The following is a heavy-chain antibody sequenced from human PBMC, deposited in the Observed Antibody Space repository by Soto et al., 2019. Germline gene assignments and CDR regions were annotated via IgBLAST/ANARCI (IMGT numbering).Heavy chain of an antibody. CDR1: GFTFSSYS. CDR2: ISSSSSCI. Sequence: PGGSLRLSCAASGFTFSSYSMNWVRQAPGKGLEWVSSISSSSSCIYYADSVKGRFTISRDNAKNSLYLQMNSLRAEDTAVYYCARATDFWSGFMYWGQGTLVTVSS. V-gene: IGHV3-21*01. J-gene: IGHJ4*02. CDR3: ARATDFWSGFMY. D-gene: IGHD3-3*01.